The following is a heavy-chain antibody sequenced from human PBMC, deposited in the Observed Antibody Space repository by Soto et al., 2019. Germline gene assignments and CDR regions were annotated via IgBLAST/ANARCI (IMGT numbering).Heavy chain of an antibody. V-gene: IGHV2-5*02. CDR2: IYWDDGK. CDR3: AHRNGRGGYCSSTSCYAPHFDY. D-gene: IGHD2-2*01. J-gene: IGHJ4*02. CDR1: GFSLSTGGVG. Sequence: QITLKESGPTLVKPTQTLTLTCTFSGFSLSTGGVGVGWIRQPPGQALEWLALIYWDDGKTYSPSLKSRLTITKDTSKNQVVLTMTNMDPVDTVTYYCAHRNGRGGYCSSTSCYAPHFDYWGQGTLVTVSS.